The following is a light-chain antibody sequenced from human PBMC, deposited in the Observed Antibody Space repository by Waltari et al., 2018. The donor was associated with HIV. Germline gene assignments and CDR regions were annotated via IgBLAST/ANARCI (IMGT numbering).Light chain of an antibody. J-gene: IGKJ1*01. Sequence: DIQMTQSPSSLSASVGDRVTITCRASQRINNLLNWYQQTQGKAPKLLIFSASTLQSGFSSRFSGSGYGTDFTLTISNLQAEDFATYYCQQSYSSPRTFGQGTKVEIK. CDR3: QQSYSSPRT. CDR2: SAS. V-gene: IGKV1-39*01. CDR1: QRINNL.